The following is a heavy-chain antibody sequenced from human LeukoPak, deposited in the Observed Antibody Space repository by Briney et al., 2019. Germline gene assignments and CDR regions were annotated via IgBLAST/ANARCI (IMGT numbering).Heavy chain of an antibody. J-gene: IGHJ4*02. CDR3: ARGPRGSGSYFLNY. Sequence: PSETLSLTCAVYGGSFSGYCWSWIRQPPGKGLEWIGEINQSGSTNYNPSLKSQVTISVDTSKNQFSLKLSSVTAADTAVYYCARGPRGSGSYFLNYWGQGTLVTVSS. CDR2: INQSGST. V-gene: IGHV4-34*01. CDR1: GGSFSGYC. D-gene: IGHD3-10*01.